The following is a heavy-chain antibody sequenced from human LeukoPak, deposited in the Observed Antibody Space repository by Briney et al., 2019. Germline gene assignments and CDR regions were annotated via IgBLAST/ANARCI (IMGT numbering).Heavy chain of an antibody. CDR1: GGPISGYY. D-gene: IGHD1-14*01. J-gene: IGHJ6*03. Sequence: SETLSLTCTVSGGPISGYYWSWIRQPPGKGLEWIAYLHYSGSTKYNPSLKSRVTISVETTKNQFSLKLSSVTAADTAVYYCARDPPPPYTYYYYYYMDVWGKGTTVTVSS. V-gene: IGHV4-59*12. CDR2: LHYSGST. CDR3: ARDPPPPYTYYYYYYMDV.